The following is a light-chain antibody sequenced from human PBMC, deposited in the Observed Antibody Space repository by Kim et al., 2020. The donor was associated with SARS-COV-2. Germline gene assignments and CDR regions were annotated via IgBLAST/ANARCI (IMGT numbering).Light chain of an antibody. CDR3: QQYNNWWT. Sequence: SVSPEERAHLFCSASQSVSSNLAWSQQKPGQASRLLIYGASTRATGIPARFSGSGSGTEFTLTISSLQSEDFAVYYCQQYNNWWTFGQGTKVDIK. J-gene: IGKJ1*01. V-gene: IGKV3-15*01. CDR1: QSVSSN. CDR2: GAS.